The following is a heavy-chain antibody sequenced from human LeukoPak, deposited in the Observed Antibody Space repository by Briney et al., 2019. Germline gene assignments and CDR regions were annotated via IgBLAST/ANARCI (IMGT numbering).Heavy chain of an antibody. CDR3: ARDLETGDPPLNYFDY. CDR1: GYTFTNYG. J-gene: IGHJ4*02. Sequence: ASVKVSCKASGYTFTNYGVSWVRQAPGQGLEWMGWISAYNGYTNYAQKFQFRVTMTTDTSTSTAYMELRGLTSDDTAVYYCARDLETGDPPLNYFDYWGQGTLVTVSS. D-gene: IGHD7-27*01. V-gene: IGHV1-18*01. CDR2: ISAYNGYT.